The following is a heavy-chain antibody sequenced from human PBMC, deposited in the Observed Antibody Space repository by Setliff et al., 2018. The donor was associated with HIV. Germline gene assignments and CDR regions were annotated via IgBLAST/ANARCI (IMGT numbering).Heavy chain of an antibody. CDR3: ARDLDIVVVVAATEYGMDV. CDR1: GYTFTGYY. V-gene: IGHV1-2*02. J-gene: IGHJ6*02. D-gene: IGHD2-15*01. CDR2: INPNSGGT. Sequence: ASVKVSCKASGYTFTGYYMHRVRQAPGQGLEWMGWINPNSGGTNYAQKFQGRVTMTRDTSISTAYMELSRLRSDDTAVYYCARDLDIVVVVAATEYGMDVWGQGTTVTVSS.